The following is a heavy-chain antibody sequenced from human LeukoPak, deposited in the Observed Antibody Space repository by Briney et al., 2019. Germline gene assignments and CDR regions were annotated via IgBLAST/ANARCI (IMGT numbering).Heavy chain of an antibody. V-gene: IGHV4-39*07. J-gene: IGHJ3*02. D-gene: IGHD3-3*01. CDR2: IYHSGST. Sequence: SETLSLTCTVSGGSISSSGYYWVWIRQPPGKGLERIGSIYHSGSTYYNPSLKSRITISVDTSKNQFSLKLSSVTAADTAVYYCARGRFLDAFDIWGQGTMVTVSS. CDR3: ARGRFLDAFDI. CDR1: GGSISSSGYY.